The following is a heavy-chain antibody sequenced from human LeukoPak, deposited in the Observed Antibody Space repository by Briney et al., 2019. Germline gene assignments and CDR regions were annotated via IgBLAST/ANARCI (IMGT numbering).Heavy chain of an antibody. Sequence: ASVKVSCKASGYTFTSYGISWVRQAPGQGLEWMGWISAYNGNTNYAQKLQGRVTMTTDTSTSTAYMELRSLRSDDTAVYYCARDTWGYGSGSYNDYWGQGTLVTVSS. V-gene: IGHV1-18*01. J-gene: IGHJ4*02. CDR3: ARDTWGYGSGSYNDY. CDR1: GYTFTSYG. CDR2: ISAYNGNT. D-gene: IGHD3-10*01.